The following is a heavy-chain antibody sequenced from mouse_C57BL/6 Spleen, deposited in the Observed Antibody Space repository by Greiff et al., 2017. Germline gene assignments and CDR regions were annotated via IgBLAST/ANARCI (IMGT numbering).Heavy chain of an antibody. CDR3: ARIAFYGSSSYWYFDV. Sequence: QVQLKESGPGILQPSQTLSLTCSFSGFSLSTFGMGVGWIRQPSGKGLEWLAHIWWDDDKYYIPALKSRLTISKDTSKNQVFLKIANVDTADTATYYCARIAFYGSSSYWYFDVWGTGTSVTVSS. CDR1: GFSLSTFGMG. V-gene: IGHV8-8*01. J-gene: IGHJ1*03. D-gene: IGHD1-1*01. CDR2: IWWDDDK.